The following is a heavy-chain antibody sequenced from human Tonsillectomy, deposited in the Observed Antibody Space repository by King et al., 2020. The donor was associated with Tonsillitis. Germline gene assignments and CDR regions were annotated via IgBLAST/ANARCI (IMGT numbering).Heavy chain of an antibody. Sequence: VQLVESGGGLVQPGGSLRLSCAASGFTFSSYAMSWVRQAPGKGLEWVSAISGSGGSTYYADSVKGRFTISRDNSKNTLYLQMNSLRAEDTAVYYCAKVWDPNSGSYYYFDYWGQGTLVTVSS. D-gene: IGHD1-26*01. CDR1: GFTFSSYA. CDR2: ISGSGGST. J-gene: IGHJ4*02. CDR3: AKVWDPNSGSYYYFDY. V-gene: IGHV3-23*04.